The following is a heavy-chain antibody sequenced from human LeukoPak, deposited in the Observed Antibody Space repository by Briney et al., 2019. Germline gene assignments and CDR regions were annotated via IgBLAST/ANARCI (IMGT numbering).Heavy chain of an antibody. J-gene: IGHJ4*02. V-gene: IGHV3-21*05. CDR2: ISSSSSYI. Sequence: PGGSLRLSCAASGFTFSSYEMNWVRQAPGKGLEWVSYISSSSSYIYYADSVRGRFTISRDNAKNSLYLQMNSLRAEDTAVYYCARDREYWLFDYWGQGTLVTVSS. D-gene: IGHD2-8*02. CDR3: ARDREYWLFDY. CDR1: GFTFSSYE.